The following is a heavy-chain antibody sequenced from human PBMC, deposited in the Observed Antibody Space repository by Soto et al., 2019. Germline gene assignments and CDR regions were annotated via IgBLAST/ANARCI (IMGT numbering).Heavy chain of an antibody. CDR3: AKDSGFGWLNFDY. D-gene: IGHD6-19*01. J-gene: IGHJ4*02. CDR2: ISGSGGNT. V-gene: IGHV3-23*01. Sequence: GSLRLSCAASGFTFSSYAMTWVRQAPGRGLEWVSAISGSGGNTYYAESVKGRFTISRDNSKNTLYLQMNSLRAEDTAVYYCAKDSGFGWLNFDYWGPGTLVTVSS. CDR1: GFTFSSYA.